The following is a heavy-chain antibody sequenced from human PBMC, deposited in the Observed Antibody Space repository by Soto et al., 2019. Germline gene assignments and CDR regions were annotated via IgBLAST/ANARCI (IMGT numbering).Heavy chain of an antibody. CDR2: IYYTGST. CDR3: ARTPGNCSGGNCYFFDF. Sequence: QVQLQESGPGLVKPSQTLSLTCTVPGGSISTGGYYWSWIRQHPGEGLEWIGNIYYTGSTYYNPSLRIRISISVDTSNTQFALKVTSVPAADTAMYYCARTPGNCSGGNCYFFDFWGQGTLVTVSS. CDR1: GGSISTGGYY. J-gene: IGHJ4*02. V-gene: IGHV4-31*03. D-gene: IGHD2-15*01.